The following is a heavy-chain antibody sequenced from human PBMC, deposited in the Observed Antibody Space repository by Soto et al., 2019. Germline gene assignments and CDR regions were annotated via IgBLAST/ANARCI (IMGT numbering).Heavy chain of an antibody. CDR1: GYTFTSYD. V-gene: IGHV1-8*01. J-gene: IGHJ5*02. D-gene: IGHD3-16*02. Sequence: QVQLVQSGAEVKKPGASVKVSCKASGYTFTSYDINWVRQATGQGLEWMGWVNPDSGNTGYAQKFQGRVTMTRNTSISTAYMELSSLRSEDTAVYYCARERSSSKRFDPWGQGTLVTVSS. CDR2: VNPDSGNT. CDR3: ARERSSSKRFDP.